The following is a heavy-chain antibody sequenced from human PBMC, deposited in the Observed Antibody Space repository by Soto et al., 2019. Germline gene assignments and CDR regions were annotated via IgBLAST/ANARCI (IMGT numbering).Heavy chain of an antibody. V-gene: IGHV4-34*01. CDR3: ARGLDDKDYYYYYGMDV. J-gene: IGHJ6*02. CDR2: INHSGST. Sequence: SETLSLTCAVYGGSFGGYYWSWIRQPPGKGLEWIGEINHSGSTKYNPSLKSRVTISVDTSKNQISLKMRSVTAADTAVYYCARGLDDKDYYYYYGMDVWSQGTTVTVYS. CDR1: GGSFGGYY. D-gene: IGHD3-9*01.